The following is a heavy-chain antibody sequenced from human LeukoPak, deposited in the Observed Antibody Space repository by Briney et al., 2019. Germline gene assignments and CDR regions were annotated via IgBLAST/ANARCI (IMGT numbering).Heavy chain of an antibody. CDR3: ARGTAGHFDS. D-gene: IGHD6-13*01. CDR1: GDSVSSNSAA. CDR2: TYYRSKWYN. Sequence: SQTLSLTCAISGDSVSSNSAAWSWVRQSSSKGLEWLGRTYYRSKWYNQYAFSVRGRITVNPDTSTNQFSLQLNSVTPEDTAVYFCARGTAGHFDSWGQGILVTVSS. J-gene: IGHJ4*01. V-gene: IGHV6-1*01.